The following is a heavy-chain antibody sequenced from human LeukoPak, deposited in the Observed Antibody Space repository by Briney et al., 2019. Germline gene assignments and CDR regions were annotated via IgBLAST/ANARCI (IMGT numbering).Heavy chain of an antibody. CDR3: ARDVRTTEAFEI. CDR2: ISYTGST. Sequence: SGTLSLTCTVSGGSISGYYWSWIRQPPGKGLEWVGHISYTGSTNYNPSLKSRVTISVDTSKNQFSLKLTSVTPTDTAVYYCARDVRTTEAFEIWGHGTMVTVSS. D-gene: IGHD1-14*01. J-gene: IGHJ3*02. V-gene: IGHV4-59*01. CDR1: GGSISGYY.